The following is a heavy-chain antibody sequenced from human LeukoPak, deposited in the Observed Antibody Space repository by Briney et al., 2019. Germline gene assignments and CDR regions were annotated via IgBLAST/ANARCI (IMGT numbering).Heavy chain of an antibody. CDR1: GYTFTSYD. D-gene: IGHD2-2*01. CDR3: ARWNSHVVPAATGYYYYGMDV. Sequence: GASVKVSCKASGYTFTSYDINWVRQATGQGLEWMGWMNPNSGNTGYAQKFQGRVTMTRNTSISTAYMELSSLRSEDTAVYYCARWNSHVVPAATGYYYYGMDVWGQGTTVTVSS. V-gene: IGHV1-8*01. J-gene: IGHJ6*02. CDR2: MNPNSGNT.